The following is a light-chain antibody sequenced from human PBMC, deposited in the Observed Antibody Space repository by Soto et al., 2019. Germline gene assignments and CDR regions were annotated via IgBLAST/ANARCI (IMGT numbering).Light chain of an antibody. Sequence: QSALTQPASVSGSPGQSITISCTGTSSDVGGYNYVSWYQQHPGKAPRLMIYDVTHRPSGVSDRFSGSKSGNTASLTISGLQAEDEADYYCSSYRRGSTYVFGTGTKVTVL. V-gene: IGLV2-14*03. J-gene: IGLJ1*01. CDR2: DVT. CDR3: SSYRRGSTYV. CDR1: SSDVGGYNY.